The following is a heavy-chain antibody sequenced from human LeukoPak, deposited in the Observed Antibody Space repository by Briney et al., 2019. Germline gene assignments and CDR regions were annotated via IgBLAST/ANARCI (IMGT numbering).Heavy chain of an antibody. CDR2: ISYDGSNK. CDR1: GFTFSSYA. CDR3: ARDSTDGVIPRELHPPFDY. V-gene: IGHV3-30-3*01. Sequence: GGSLRLSCAASGFTFSSYAMHWVRQTPGKGLEWVAVVISYDGSNKYYADSVKGRFTISRDNSKNTLYLQMNSLRAEDTAVYYCARDSTDGVIPRELHPPFDYWGQGTLVTVSS. J-gene: IGHJ4*02. D-gene: IGHD1-26*01.